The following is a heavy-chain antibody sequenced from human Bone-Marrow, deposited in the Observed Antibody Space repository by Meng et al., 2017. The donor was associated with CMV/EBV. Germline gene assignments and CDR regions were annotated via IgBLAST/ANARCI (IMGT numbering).Heavy chain of an antibody. Sequence: SETLSLTCTVSGGSFSSGSYYWSWIRQPPGKGLEWIGYIYYSGSTNYNPSLKSRVTISVDTSKNQFSLKLSSVTAADTAVYYCARDNRRIQLWLGAYGMDVWGQGTTVTVSS. D-gene: IGHD5-18*01. CDR2: IYYSGST. J-gene: IGHJ6*02. CDR1: GGSFSSGSYY. V-gene: IGHV4-61*01. CDR3: ARDNRRIQLWLGAYGMDV.